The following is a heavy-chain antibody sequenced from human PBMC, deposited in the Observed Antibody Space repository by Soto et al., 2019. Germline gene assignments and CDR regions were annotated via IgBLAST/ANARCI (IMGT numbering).Heavy chain of an antibody. Sequence: PGGSLRLSCEASGFTFTGYHMSWIRQAPGKGLEWVALISETGSHTAYAESVKGRFTISRDNARPSVFLQMNSLRSDDTAVYFCARSLRATSPLTFWGQGTPVTVSS. CDR2: ISETGSHT. V-gene: IGHV3-11*06. J-gene: IGHJ4*02. CDR3: ARSLRATSPLTF. D-gene: IGHD7-27*01. CDR1: GFTFTGYH.